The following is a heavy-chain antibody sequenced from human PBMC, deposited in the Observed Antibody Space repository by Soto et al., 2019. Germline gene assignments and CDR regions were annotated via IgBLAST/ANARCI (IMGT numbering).Heavy chain of an antibody. J-gene: IGHJ4*02. CDR1: GGAVSSCSYY. Sequence: ETLSLTCTVSGGAVSSCSYYWSWIRQPPGKGLEWIGYIYYSGSTNYNPSLKSRVTISVDTSKNQFSLKLSSVTAADTAVYYCARRHYYDSSGYPESFDYWGQGTLVTVSS. CDR3: ARRHYYDSSGYPESFDY. CDR2: IYYSGST. V-gene: IGHV4-61*01. D-gene: IGHD3-22*01.